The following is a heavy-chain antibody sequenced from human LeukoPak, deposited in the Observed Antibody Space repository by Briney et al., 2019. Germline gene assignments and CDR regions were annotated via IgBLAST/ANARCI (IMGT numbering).Heavy chain of an antibody. J-gene: IGHJ6*03. D-gene: IGHD5-12*01. CDR3: AKGGGYEAQYYYYYLDV. CDR2: IRHDGSNK. Sequence: PGGSLRLSCAASGITFSGYGMHWVRQAPGKGLEWVAFIRHDGSNKYYADSVKGRFTISRDNSKNTLYLQMNSLRAEGTAVYYCAKGGGYEAQYYYYYLDVWGKGTTVTISS. CDR1: GITFSGYG. V-gene: IGHV3-30*02.